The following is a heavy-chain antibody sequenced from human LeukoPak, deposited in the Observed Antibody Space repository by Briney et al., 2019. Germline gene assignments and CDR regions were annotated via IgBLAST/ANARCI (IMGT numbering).Heavy chain of an antibody. CDR1: GFTFSSYG. CDR2: ISTSSSYI. Sequence: GGSLRLSCAASGFTFSSYGMNWVRQAPGKGLEWVSSISTSSSYIYYADSMKGRFTISRDNAKNSLYLQMNSLRAEDTAVYYCARVEGNIVTTTEGYFDYWGQGTLVTVSS. J-gene: IGHJ4*02. CDR3: ARVEGNIVTTTEGYFDY. D-gene: IGHD5-12*01. V-gene: IGHV3-21*01.